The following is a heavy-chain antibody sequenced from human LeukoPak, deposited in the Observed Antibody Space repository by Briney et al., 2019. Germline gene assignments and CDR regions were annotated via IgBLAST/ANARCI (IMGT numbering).Heavy chain of an antibody. Sequence: SQTLSLTCSVSGGSISSGGYYWSWIRQHPGKGLEWIGYIYYSGSTNYNPSLKSRVTISVDTSKNQFSLKLSSVTAADTAVYYCARARKGSSSSGCWFDPWGQGTLVTVSS. V-gene: IGHV4-31*03. D-gene: IGHD6-6*01. J-gene: IGHJ5*02. CDR3: ARARKGSSSSGCWFDP. CDR1: GGSISSGGYY. CDR2: IYYSGST.